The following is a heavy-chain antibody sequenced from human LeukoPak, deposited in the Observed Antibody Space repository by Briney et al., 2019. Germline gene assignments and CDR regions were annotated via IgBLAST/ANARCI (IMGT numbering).Heavy chain of an antibody. CDR3: ARHPDIVATISHSNWFDP. CDR1: GYSFTSYW. CDR2: IYPGDSDT. V-gene: IGHV5-51*01. D-gene: IGHD5-12*01. Sequence: GESLKISCKGSGYSFTSYWIGWVRQMPGKGLEWMGIIYPGDSDTRYSPSFQGQVTISADKSISTAYLQWSSLKASDTAMYYCARHPDIVATISHSNWFDPWGQGTLVTVSS. J-gene: IGHJ5*02.